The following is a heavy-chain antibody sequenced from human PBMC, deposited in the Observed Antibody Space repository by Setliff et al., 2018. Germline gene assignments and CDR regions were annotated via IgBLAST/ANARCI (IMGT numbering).Heavy chain of an antibody. J-gene: IGHJ5*02. V-gene: IGHV4-30-4*08. CDR2: FYFRGSH. D-gene: IGHD4-17*01. Sequence: PSETLSLTCTVSGGSISTPYHYWSWIRQAPGKGLGWIEDFYFRGSHYYKPSLESRLSISVDTSKNQLSLTLTSVTAADTAIYYCARGNGATTGWFDPWGQGTLVTVSS. CDR1: GGSISTPYHY. CDR3: ARGNGATTGWFDP.